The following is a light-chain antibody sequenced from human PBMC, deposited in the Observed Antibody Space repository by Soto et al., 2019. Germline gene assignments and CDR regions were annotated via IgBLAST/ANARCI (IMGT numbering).Light chain of an antibody. Sequence: EIVLTQSPDTLSLSPGERATLSCRASQSVSSSYLAWYQHKPGQAPRLLIYGASSRATGIPDRFSGSGSGTDFTLTISRLEPEDFAVYYCQQYGSSPMYTFGQGTKLEIK. V-gene: IGKV3-20*01. J-gene: IGKJ2*01. CDR2: GAS. CDR3: QQYGSSPMYT. CDR1: QSVSSSY.